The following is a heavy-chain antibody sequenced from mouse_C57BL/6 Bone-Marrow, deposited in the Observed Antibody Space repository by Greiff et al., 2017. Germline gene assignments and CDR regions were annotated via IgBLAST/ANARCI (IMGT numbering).Heavy chain of an antibody. Sequence: EVQVVESGGGLVQPKGSLKLSCAASGFTFNTYAMHWVRQAPGKGLEWVARIRSKSSNYATYYADSVKDRFTISRDDSQSMLYLQMNNLKTEDTAMYYCVSRYYYGSLYAMDYWGQGTSVTVSS. CDR3: VSRYYYGSLYAMDY. CDR1: GFTFNTYA. D-gene: IGHD1-1*01. J-gene: IGHJ4*01. V-gene: IGHV10-3*01. CDR2: IRSKSSNYAT.